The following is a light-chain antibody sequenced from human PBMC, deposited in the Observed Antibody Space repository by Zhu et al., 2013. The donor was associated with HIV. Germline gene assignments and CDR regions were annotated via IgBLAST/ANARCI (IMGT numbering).Light chain of an antibody. CDR1: QSISSY. V-gene: IGKV3-11*01. CDR3: QQRSKWPLT. Sequence: EIVLTQSPATLSLSPGERAILSCRASQSISSYLAWYQQKPGQAPTLLIYDASNRATGIPARFSGSGSGTDFTLTISSLEPEDFAVYYCQQRSKWPLTFGGGTKVEI. CDR2: DAS. J-gene: IGKJ4*01.